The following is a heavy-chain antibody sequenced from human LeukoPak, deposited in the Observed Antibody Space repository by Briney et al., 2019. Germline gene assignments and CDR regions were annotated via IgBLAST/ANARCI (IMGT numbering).Heavy chain of an antibody. J-gene: IGHJ4*02. CDR2: IYYSGTT. CDR3: ARLRFDFWSGYTHPYFDY. Sequence: SETLSLTCTVSGGSISSSSYSWGWIRQPPGKELVWIGSIYYSGTTYYNPSLKSRITISVDTSKIQLSLTLSSVATTDTAVYFCARLRFDFWSGYTHPYFDYWGQGTLVTVSS. CDR1: GGSISSSSYS. D-gene: IGHD3-3*01. V-gene: IGHV4-39*01.